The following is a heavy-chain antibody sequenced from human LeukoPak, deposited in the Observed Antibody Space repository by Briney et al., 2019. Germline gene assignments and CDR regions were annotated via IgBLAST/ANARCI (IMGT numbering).Heavy chain of an antibody. CDR2: INHSGST. J-gene: IGHJ5*02. D-gene: IGHD2-2*01. CDR1: GGSFSGYY. V-gene: IGHV4-34*01. Sequence: SETLSLTSAVYGGSFSGYYWSWIRQPPGKGLEWIGEINHSGSTNYNPSLKSRVTISVDTSKNQFSLKLSSVTAADTAVYYCARYCSSTSCRRGGFDPWGQGTLVTVSS. CDR3: ARYCSSTSCRRGGFDP.